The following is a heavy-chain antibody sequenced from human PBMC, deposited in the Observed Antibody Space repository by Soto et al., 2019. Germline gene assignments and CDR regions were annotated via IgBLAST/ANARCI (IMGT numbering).Heavy chain of an antibody. J-gene: IGHJ4*02. Sequence: EVQLLESGGGLVQPGGCLRLSCAASGFTFSSYAMSWVRQAPGKGLEWVSAISGSGGSTYYADSVKGRFTISRDNSKNTLYLQMNSLRAEDTAVYYCAKGPIPHSSGWFYYFDYWGQGTLVTVSS. D-gene: IGHD6-19*01. V-gene: IGHV3-23*01. CDR3: AKGPIPHSSGWFYYFDY. CDR1: GFTFSSYA. CDR2: ISGSGGST.